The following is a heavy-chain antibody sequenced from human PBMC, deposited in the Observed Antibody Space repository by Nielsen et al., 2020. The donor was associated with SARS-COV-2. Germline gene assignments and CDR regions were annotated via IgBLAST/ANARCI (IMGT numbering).Heavy chain of an antibody. CDR3: AKDYGYYGSGPRAFDI. CDR1: GGTFSSYA. CDR2: IIPILGIA. Sequence: SVKVSCKASGGTFSSYAISWVRQAPGQGLEWMGRIIPILGIANYAQKLQGRVTMTTDTSTSTAYMELRSLRAEDTALYYCAKDYGYYGSGPRAFDIWGQGTMVTVSS. D-gene: IGHD3-10*01. V-gene: IGHV1-69*04. J-gene: IGHJ3*02.